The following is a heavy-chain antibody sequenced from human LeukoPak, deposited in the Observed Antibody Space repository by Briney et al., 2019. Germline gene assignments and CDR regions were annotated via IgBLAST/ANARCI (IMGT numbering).Heavy chain of an antibody. Sequence: GGPLRLSCAASGFTFNNFGMHWVRQAPGKGLEWVSFIGYEGVHKYYADSVKGRFTISKDNSKATLYLQMNSLRPEDTAVYYCAKDLHGGYSSDYWGQGTLVTVFS. V-gene: IGHV3-30*02. J-gene: IGHJ4*02. D-gene: IGHD4-23*01. CDR1: GFTFNNFG. CDR2: IGYEGVHK. CDR3: AKDLHGGYSSDY.